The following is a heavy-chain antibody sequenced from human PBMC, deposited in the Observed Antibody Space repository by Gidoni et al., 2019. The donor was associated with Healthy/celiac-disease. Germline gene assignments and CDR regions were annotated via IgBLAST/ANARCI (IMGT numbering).Heavy chain of an antibody. J-gene: IGHJ5*02. CDR3: ARRGEATSGFDP. V-gene: IGHV5-51*01. Sequence: VQRVQSGAEVKQPGDALKISCKGPGFSFTSYWISWVRQRPGNGLEWMGIIYPGDSDTRYSPSFQGQVTISAEKSISTAYLQWSSLKASDTAMYYCARRGEATSGFDPWGQGTLVTVSS. D-gene: IGHD3-16*01. CDR1: GFSFTSYW. CDR2: IYPGDSDT.